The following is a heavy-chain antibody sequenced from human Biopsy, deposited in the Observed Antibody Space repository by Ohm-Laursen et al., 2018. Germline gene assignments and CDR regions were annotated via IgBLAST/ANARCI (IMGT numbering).Heavy chain of an antibody. V-gene: IGHV1-46*01. J-gene: IGHJ4*02. CDR1: GYSFTSYY. D-gene: IGHD6-19*01. Sequence: SVKVSCKASGYSFTSYYMHWVRQAPGQGLEWMGMINPSGSTTSYPQIFQGRVTMARDTSKSTVYMELNSLRSADTAVYFCARNTGWYGDLYYFDYWGQGTLVTVSS. CDR2: INPSGSTT. CDR3: ARNTGWYGDLYYFDY.